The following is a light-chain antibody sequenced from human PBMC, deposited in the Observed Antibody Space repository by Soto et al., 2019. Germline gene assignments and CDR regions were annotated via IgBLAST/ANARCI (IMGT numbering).Light chain of an antibody. V-gene: IGKV4-1*01. CDR2: WAS. J-gene: IGKJ1*01. CDR3: QQYGSSPSWT. Sequence: IVMTQSPNSLAVSMGERATINCKSSQSVLYSSNNKNYLAWYQQKPGQPPKLLIYWASTRESGVPDRFSGSGSGTDFTLTISRLAPEDVGVYYCQQYGSSPSWTFGQGTKVDIK. CDR1: QSVLYSSNNKNY.